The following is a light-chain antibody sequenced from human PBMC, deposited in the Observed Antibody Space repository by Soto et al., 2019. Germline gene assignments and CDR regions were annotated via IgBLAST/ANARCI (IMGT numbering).Light chain of an antibody. Sequence: DIPMTQSPSSLSASVGDRVTITCQASQDISKFLNWYQLKPGKAPRLLIFDASSVETGVPSRFSRSGSGTHFTFTIDSLQAEDLATYYCQQYEDLPLTFGGGTTVEI. CDR3: QQYEDLPLT. CDR2: DAS. J-gene: IGKJ4*01. CDR1: QDISKF. V-gene: IGKV1-33*01.